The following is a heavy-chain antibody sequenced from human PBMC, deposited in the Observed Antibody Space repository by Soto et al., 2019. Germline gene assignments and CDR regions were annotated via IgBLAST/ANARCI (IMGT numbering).Heavy chain of an antibody. D-gene: IGHD2-21*02. Sequence: QVQMVESGGGVVQPGRSLRLSCAASGFSFENYGMHWVRQAPGRGLEWVAIIWYDGSLQYYAAAVKGRFTISRDNSKNTLYLEMNSLGAEDTAVYYCANLWGDCYNLGQDYNGMDVWGQGTTVIVSS. CDR2: IWYDGSLQ. CDR3: ANLWGDCYNLGQDYNGMDV. V-gene: IGHV3-33*06. CDR1: GFSFENYG. J-gene: IGHJ6*02.